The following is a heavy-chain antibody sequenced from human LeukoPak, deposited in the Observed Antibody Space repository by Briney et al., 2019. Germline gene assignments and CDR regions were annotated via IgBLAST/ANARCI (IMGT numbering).Heavy chain of an antibody. CDR3: ARDGRFLEWPSDY. Sequence: GGSLRLSCAASGFTVSSNYMSWVRQAPGKGLEWVSVIYSGGSTYYADSVKGRFTISRDNSKNTLYLQMNSLRAEDTAVYYCARDGRFLEWPSDYWGQGTLVTVSS. CDR2: IYSGGST. CDR1: GFTVSSNY. V-gene: IGHV3-53*05. D-gene: IGHD3-3*01. J-gene: IGHJ4*02.